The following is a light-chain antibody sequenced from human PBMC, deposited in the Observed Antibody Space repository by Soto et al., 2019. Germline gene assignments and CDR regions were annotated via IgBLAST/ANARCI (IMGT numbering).Light chain of an antibody. V-gene: IGKV3-15*01. CDR1: QTISNT. CDR2: DAS. J-gene: IGKJ1*01. CDR3: QQYNNRPHT. Sequence: EIVMTQSPATLSVSPGEGATLSCRASQTISNTLAWYQVKPGQSPRLLIYDASTRATGIPDRFSGSGTGTDCILTISRLQSEDFALYYCQQYNNRPHTFGQGTKVEIK.